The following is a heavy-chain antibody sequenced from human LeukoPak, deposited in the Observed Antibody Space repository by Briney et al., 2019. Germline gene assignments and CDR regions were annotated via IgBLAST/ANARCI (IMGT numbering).Heavy chain of an antibody. J-gene: IGHJ4*02. V-gene: IGHV3-23*01. CDR2: ISGSGGST. CDR1: GFTFSDYS. CDR3: AKEDQTDYDFWSGYYSYFDY. Sequence: GGSLRLSCTASGFTFSDYSMNWVRQAPGKGLEWVSAISGSGGSTYYADSVKGRFTISRDNSKNTLYLQMNSLRAEDTAVYYCAKEDQTDYDFWSGYYSYFDYWGQGTLVTVSS. D-gene: IGHD3-3*01.